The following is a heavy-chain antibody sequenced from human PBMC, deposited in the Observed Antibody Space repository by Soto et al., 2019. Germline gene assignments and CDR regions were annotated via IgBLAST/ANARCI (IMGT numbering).Heavy chain of an antibody. Sequence: PSETLSLTCTVSGGSISSFYWSWIRQPPGKGLEWIGYIYYSGSANYNPSLKSRVTISVDTSKNQFSLKLSSVTAADTAVYYCARENYFVLSTCSAPWGRGTLVPVSS. CDR3: ARENYFVLSTCSAP. CDR1: GGSISSFY. J-gene: IGHJ5*02. D-gene: IGHD3-10*02. CDR2: IYYSGSA. V-gene: IGHV4-59*12.